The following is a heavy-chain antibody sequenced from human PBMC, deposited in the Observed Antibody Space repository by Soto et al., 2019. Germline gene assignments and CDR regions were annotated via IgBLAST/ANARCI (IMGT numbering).Heavy chain of an antibody. D-gene: IGHD3-10*01. J-gene: IGHJ4*02. CDR1: GGSISSYY. V-gene: IGHV4-59*08. CDR3: ARHNYGSGSTYFDY. CDR2: IYYSGST. Sequence: PSETLSLTCTVSGGSISSYYWSWIRQPPGKGLEWIGYIYYSGSTNYNPSLKSRVTISVDTSKNQFSLKLNSMTAADTAVYYCARHNYGSGSTYFDYWGQVTLSIVS.